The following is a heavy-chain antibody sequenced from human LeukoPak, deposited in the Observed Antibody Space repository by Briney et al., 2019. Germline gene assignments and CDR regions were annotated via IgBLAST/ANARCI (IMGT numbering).Heavy chain of an antibody. Sequence: KSGGSLRLSCAASGFAVSSSYMSWVRQAPGKGLEWVSYISSSGSTIYYADSVKGRFTISRDNAKNSLYLQMNSLRAEDTAVYYCARDRGGSYVIRDDYWGQGTLVTVSS. CDR1: GFAVSSSY. V-gene: IGHV3-11*04. CDR2: ISSSGSTI. CDR3: ARDRGGSYVIRDDY. J-gene: IGHJ4*02. D-gene: IGHD1-26*01.